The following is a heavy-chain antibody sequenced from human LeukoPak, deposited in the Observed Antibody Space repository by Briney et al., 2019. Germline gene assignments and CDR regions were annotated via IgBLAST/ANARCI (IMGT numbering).Heavy chain of an antibody. Sequence: PSETLSLTCTVSGGSISSNSYSWGWIRQPPGKGLEWIGSIYYRGSTYYNPSLKNRVTISVETSKNQFSLKLSSVTAADTAVYYCARKNVDTTMVTFWGQGTLVTVSS. V-gene: IGHV4-39*01. D-gene: IGHD5-18*01. CDR3: ARKNVDTTMVTF. CDR1: GGSISSNSYS. J-gene: IGHJ4*02. CDR2: IYYRGST.